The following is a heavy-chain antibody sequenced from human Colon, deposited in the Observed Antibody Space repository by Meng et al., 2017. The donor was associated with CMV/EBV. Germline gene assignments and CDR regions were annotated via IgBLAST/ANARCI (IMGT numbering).Heavy chain of an antibody. CDR1: GFTFNSFA. D-gene: IGHD3-3*01. Sequence: GGSLRLSCTASGFTFNSFALSWVRQPPGKGLQWVSAVTGSGASTYYADSVKGRFTISRDNSKNTVYLQMNSLRAEDTAVYYCTKGLQYSDFWPVDSWGQGTLVTVSS. J-gene: IGHJ4*02. V-gene: IGHV3-23*01. CDR2: VTGSGAST. CDR3: TKGLQYSDFWPVDS.